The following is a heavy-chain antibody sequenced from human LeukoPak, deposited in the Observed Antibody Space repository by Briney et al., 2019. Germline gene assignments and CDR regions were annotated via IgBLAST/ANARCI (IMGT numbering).Heavy chain of an antibody. CDR1: GFTFSSYA. CDR2: ISGSGGST. V-gene: IGHV3-23*01. Sequence: GGSLRLSCAASGFTFSSYAMSWVRQAPGKGLEWVSAISGSGGSTYYADSVKGRFTISRDNSKNTLYLQINSLRAEDTAVYYCATITGTTSGRFDYRGQGTLVTVSS. CDR3: ATITGTTSGRFDY. D-gene: IGHD1-20*01. J-gene: IGHJ4*02.